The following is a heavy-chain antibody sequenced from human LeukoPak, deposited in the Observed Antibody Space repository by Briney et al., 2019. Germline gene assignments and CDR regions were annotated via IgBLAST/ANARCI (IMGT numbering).Heavy chain of an antibody. J-gene: IGHJ2*01. CDR3: ARGRRWLNRYFDL. Sequence: SETLSLTCAAYGGSFSGYYWSWIRQPPGKGLEWIGEINHSGSTNYNPSLKSRVTISVDTSKNQFSLKLSSVTAADTAVYYCARGRRWLNRYFDLWGDGTLVTVSS. CDR1: GGSFSGYY. D-gene: IGHD2-15*01. CDR2: INHSGST. V-gene: IGHV4-34*01.